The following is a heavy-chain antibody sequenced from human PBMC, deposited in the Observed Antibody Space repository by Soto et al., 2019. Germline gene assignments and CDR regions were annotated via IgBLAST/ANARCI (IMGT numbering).Heavy chain of an antibody. V-gene: IGHV1-69*06. J-gene: IGHJ5*02. Sequence: EHLVQSGAEVKKPGSSVKVSCRASGGIGSNYAISWVRQAPGQGLEWMGGIVPKFGTSNYAQRFKGRVTISVDKSTNSVYMELSSLRSQDTAIYYCAREMASGYSRTWFAP. D-gene: IGHD2-15*01. CDR1: GGIGSNYA. CDR3: AREMASGYSRTWFAP. CDR2: IVPKFGTS.